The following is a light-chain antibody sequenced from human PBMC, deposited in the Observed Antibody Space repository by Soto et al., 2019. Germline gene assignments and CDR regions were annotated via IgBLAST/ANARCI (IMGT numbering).Light chain of an antibody. CDR3: HQYGKSPWK. V-gene: IGKV3-20*01. Sequence: EIVLTQSPGTLSFSPGKRATLSCISSQSVSSSYLAWYQPKPGQTPRLLIHGVSSRATGIPDRFSGSGSGTDFTLTISRLEPEDFAVYYCHQYGKSPWKFGQGTKVDI. CDR2: GVS. J-gene: IGKJ1*01. CDR1: QSVSSSY.